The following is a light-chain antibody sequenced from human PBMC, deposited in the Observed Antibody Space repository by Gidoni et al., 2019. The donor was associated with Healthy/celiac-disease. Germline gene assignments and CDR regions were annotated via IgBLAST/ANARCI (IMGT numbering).Light chain of an antibody. CDR3: QQYYSTLT. CDR1: QSVLYSSNNKNS. Sequence: DIVMTQSPDSLAVSLGERATINCKSSQSVLYSSNNKNSLAWYQQKPGQPPKLLIYWASTRESGVPDRFSGSGSGTDFTLTISSLQAKDVAVYYCQQYYSTLTCGGGTKVEIK. CDR2: WAS. V-gene: IGKV4-1*01. J-gene: IGKJ4*01.